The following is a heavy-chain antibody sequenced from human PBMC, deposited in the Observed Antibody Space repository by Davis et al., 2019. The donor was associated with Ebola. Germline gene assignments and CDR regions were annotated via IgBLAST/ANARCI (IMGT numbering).Heavy chain of an antibody. J-gene: IGHJ4*02. Sequence: AASVKVSCKASGGTFSSYAISWVRQAPGQGLEWMGGIIPIFGTANYAQKFQGRVTITADESTSTAYMELRSLRSDDTAVYYCATSHSSGWLGYWGQGTLVTVSS. CDR3: ATSHSSGWLGY. CDR2: IIPIFGTA. CDR1: GGTFSSYA. D-gene: IGHD6-19*01. V-gene: IGHV1-69*13.